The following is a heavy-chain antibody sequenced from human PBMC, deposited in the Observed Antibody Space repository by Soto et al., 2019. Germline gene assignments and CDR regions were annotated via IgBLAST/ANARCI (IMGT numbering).Heavy chain of an antibody. CDR1: GFTFRDHP. CDR2: ISEGGDRT. Sequence: EVQLLESGGDLVQPGGSLRLSCVGSGFTFRDHPMNWVRQAPGKGLEWVSAISEGGDRTYYADSVLGRLSISRDNSKNTRYLQMRSRRAEDTAMYYCAKYRGGATPVTSLKWGPGALVTGSS. V-gene: IGHV3-23*01. CDR3: AKYRGGATPVTSLK. J-gene: IGHJ4*02. D-gene: IGHD1-1*01.